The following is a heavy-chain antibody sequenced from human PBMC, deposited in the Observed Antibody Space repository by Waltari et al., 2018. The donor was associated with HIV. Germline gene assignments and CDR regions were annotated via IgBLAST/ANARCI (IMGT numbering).Heavy chain of an antibody. D-gene: IGHD3-3*01. V-gene: IGHV1-46*01. CDR3: ARDKAVGIITSVFNM. CDR1: GYTFTNYY. J-gene: IGHJ3*02. CDR2: INPSGGST. Sequence: QVQLVQSGAEVKKPGAAVKVSCKASGYTFTNYYIHWVRQAPGQGLGWMARINPSGGSTSHAQKFQGRVTMTRETSTSTVYMELSSLRSEDTAVYYCARDKAVGIITSVFNMWGQGTMVIVSS.